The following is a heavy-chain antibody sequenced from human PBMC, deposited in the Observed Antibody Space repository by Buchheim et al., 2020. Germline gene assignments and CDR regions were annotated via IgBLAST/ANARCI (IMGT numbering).Heavy chain of an antibody. V-gene: IGHV4-59*01. D-gene: IGHD4/OR15-4a*01. CDR1: GGSISRYY. J-gene: IGHJ4*02. Sequence: QVQLQESGPGLVKPSETLSLTCPVSGGSISRYYWSWIRQPPGKVLEWIGYIYYSGSTNYNPSLKSRVTISVDTSKNQFSLKPSSVTAADTAVYYWARGQAIMALVVAWRYWGQGT. CDR2: IYYSGST. CDR3: ARGQAIMALVVAWRY.